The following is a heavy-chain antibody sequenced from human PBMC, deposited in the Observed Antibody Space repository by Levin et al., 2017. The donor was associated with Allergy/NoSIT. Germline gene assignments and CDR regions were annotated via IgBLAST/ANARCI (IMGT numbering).Heavy chain of an antibody. CDR2: MSSAGHT. V-gene: IGHV4-39*06. CDR1: GDSIITDNYF. Sequence: SQTLSLTCTVSGDSIITDNYFWGWVRQPPGKGLEWVGSMSSAGHTYHNPSLNSRVTLSLEPSKNQLTLRMHSLPAADTALYFCARSPAVAAAPHYLGHWGQGTQVTVSS. CDR3: ARSPAVAAAPHYLGH. D-gene: IGHD2-2*01. J-gene: IGHJ4*02.